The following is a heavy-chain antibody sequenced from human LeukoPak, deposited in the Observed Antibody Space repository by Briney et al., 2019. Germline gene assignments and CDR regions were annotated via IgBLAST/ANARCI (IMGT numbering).Heavy chain of an antibody. Sequence: SETLSLTCAVYGGSFSGYYWSWIRQPPGKGLEWIGEINHSGSTNYNPSLKSRVTISVDTSKNQFSLKLSSVTAADTAVYYCATYCSSTSCYRDAFDIWGLGTMVTVSS. J-gene: IGHJ3*02. CDR1: GGSFSGYY. CDR3: ATYCSSTSCYRDAFDI. V-gene: IGHV4-34*01. D-gene: IGHD2-2*02. CDR2: INHSGST.